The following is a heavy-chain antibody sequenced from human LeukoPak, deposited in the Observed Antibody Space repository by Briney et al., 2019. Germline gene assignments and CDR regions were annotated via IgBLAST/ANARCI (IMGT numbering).Heavy chain of an antibody. Sequence: GGSLRLSCAASGFTFSSYSMNWVRQAPGKGLEWVSYISSGSATIYYADSVKGRFTISRDDAKNSLYLQMNSLRDEDTAVYYCARGHITALDYWGQGTLVTVSS. CDR3: ARGHITALDY. V-gene: IGHV3-48*02. D-gene: IGHD2-21*02. CDR2: ISSGSATI. J-gene: IGHJ4*02. CDR1: GFTFSSYS.